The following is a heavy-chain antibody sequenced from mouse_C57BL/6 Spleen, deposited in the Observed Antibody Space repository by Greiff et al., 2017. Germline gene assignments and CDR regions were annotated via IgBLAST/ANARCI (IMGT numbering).Heavy chain of an antibody. CDR3: ANHYYGSSYGAY. D-gene: IGHD1-1*01. Sequence: QVQLKQSGPELVKPGASVKISCKASGYAFSSSWMNWVKQRPGKGLEWIGRIYPGDGDTNYNGKFKGKATLTADKSSSTAYMQLSSLTSEDSAVYFCANHYYGSSYGAYWGQGTLVTVSA. CDR2: IYPGDGDT. CDR1: GYAFSSSW. V-gene: IGHV1-82*01. J-gene: IGHJ3*01.